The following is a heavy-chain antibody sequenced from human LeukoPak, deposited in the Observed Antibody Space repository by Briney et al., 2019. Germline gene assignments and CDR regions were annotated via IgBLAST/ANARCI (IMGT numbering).Heavy chain of an antibody. Sequence: PVKVSCKASGGTFSSYAISWVRQAPGQGLEWMGRIIPIFGTANYAQKFQGRVTITTDESTGTAYMELSSLRSEDTAVYYCARDLDYGGNSDRGPWGQGTLVTVSS. CDR1: GGTFSSYA. V-gene: IGHV1-69*05. J-gene: IGHJ5*02. CDR2: IIPIFGTA. D-gene: IGHD4-23*01. CDR3: ARDLDYGGNSDRGP.